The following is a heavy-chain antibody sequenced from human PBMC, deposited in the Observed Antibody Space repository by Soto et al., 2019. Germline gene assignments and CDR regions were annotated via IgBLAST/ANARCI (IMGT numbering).Heavy chain of an antibody. CDR2: INTNGGST. Sequence: PGGSLRLSCAASGFSFSNYAMHWVRQAPGKGLEYVSAINTNGGSTYYANSVKGRFTISRDNSKNTLYLQMGSLRAEDMAVYYCARGIAGSVYGMDVWGQGTTVTVSS. V-gene: IGHV3-64*01. J-gene: IGHJ6*02. CDR1: GFSFSNYA. CDR3: ARGIAGSVYGMDV. D-gene: IGHD2-15*01.